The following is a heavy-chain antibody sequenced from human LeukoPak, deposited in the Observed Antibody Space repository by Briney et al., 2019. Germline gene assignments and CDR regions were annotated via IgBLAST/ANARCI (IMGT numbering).Heavy chain of an antibody. J-gene: IGHJ4*02. CDR2: MYTSGST. V-gene: IGHV4-61*02. CDR3: ARDTGYYFGSGNYLYYFDY. D-gene: IGHD3-10*01. CDR1: GGSISSGSYD. Sequence: SETLSLTCTVSGGSISSGSYDWRWIRQPAGKGLEWIGRMYTSGSTNYNPSLKSRVTMSVDTSKNQFSLKLSSVTAADTAVYYCARDTGYYFGSGNYLYYFDYWGQGTLVTVSS.